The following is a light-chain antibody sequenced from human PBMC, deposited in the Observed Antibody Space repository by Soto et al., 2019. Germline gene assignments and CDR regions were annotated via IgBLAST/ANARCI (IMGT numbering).Light chain of an antibody. Sequence: HSALTQPPSVSGSLGQSVTISCTGTSSDVGGYNRVSWYQQPPGTAPKLIIYEITNRPSGVPDRFSGSRSGNTASLTISGLQAEDEAEYYCSSYTTSSTWVFGGGTKVTVL. CDR2: EIT. J-gene: IGLJ3*02. V-gene: IGLV2-18*02. CDR1: SSDVGGYNR. CDR3: SSYTTSSTWV.